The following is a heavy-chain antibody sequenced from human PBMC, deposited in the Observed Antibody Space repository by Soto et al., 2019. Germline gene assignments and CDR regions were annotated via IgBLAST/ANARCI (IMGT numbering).Heavy chain of an antibody. CDR2: IGGSDSFT. J-gene: IGHJ4*02. D-gene: IGHD3-16*01. V-gene: IGHV3-21*02. CDR1: GFTFKNYN. CDR3: VRYASLWRMTR. Sequence: EVQLVESGGGLVKTGESLRLSCVASGFTFKNYNMNWVRQAPGKGLKWVSSIGGSDSFTYYADSVKGRFTISRDNAKSSLFLQINCLRAEDTAVYFWVRYASLWRMTRWGKETLVTFSS.